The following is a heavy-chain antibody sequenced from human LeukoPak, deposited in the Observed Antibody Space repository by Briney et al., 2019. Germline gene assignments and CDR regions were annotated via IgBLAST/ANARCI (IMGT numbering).Heavy chain of an antibody. J-gene: IGHJ4*02. CDR1: GGSISSSSYY. CDR2: IYYSGST. Sequence: PSETLSLTCTVSGGSISSSSYYWGWIRQPPGKGLEWIGSIYYSGSTYYNPSLKSRVTISVDTSKNQFSLKLSSVTAADTAVYYCARQVYSNSGPDYWGQGTLVTVSS. V-gene: IGHV4-39*01. D-gene: IGHD6-6*01. CDR3: ARQVYSNSGPDY.